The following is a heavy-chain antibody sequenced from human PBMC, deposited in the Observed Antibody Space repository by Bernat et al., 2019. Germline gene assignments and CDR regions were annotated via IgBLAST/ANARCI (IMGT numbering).Heavy chain of an antibody. CDR2: IKQDGSEK. V-gene: IGHV3-7*03. J-gene: IGHJ3*02. Sequence: EVQLVESGGGLVQPGGSLRLSCAASGFTFSSYWMSWVRQAPGKGLEWVANIKQDGSEKYYVDYVKGRFTISRDNAKNSLYLQMNGLRAEDTAVYYCARYYDYIWGSSRLKGAFDIWGQGTMVTVSS. CDR1: GFTFSSYW. D-gene: IGHD3-16*02. CDR3: ARYYDYIWGSSRLKGAFDI.